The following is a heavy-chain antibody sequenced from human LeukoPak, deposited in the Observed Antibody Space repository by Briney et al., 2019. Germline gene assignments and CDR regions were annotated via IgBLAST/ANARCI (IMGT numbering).Heavy chain of an antibody. CDR3: ASSRTLDY. CDR1: GGSFSGYY. J-gene: IGHJ4*02. Sequence: PSETLSLTCAVYGGSFSGYYWSWIRQPPGKGLEWIGEINHSGSTNYNPSLKSRVTISVDTSKNQFSLKLSSVTAADTAVYYCASSRTLDYWGQGTLVTLSS. CDR2: INHSGST. V-gene: IGHV4-34*01.